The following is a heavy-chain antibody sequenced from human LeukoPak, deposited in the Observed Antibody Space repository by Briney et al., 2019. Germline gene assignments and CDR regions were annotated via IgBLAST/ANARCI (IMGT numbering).Heavy chain of an antibody. CDR2: ISGSGSNT. CDR3: AKDVRGYNRPFDY. D-gene: IGHD3-10*02. Sequence: GGSLRLSCAASGFSFSTCAMNCVRQAPGKGLEWVSAISGSGSNTYYADSVKGRFTISRDNSENTLYLQMNSLRAEDTALYYCAKDVRGYNRPFDYWGQGTLVTVSS. J-gene: IGHJ4*02. CDR1: GFSFSTCA. V-gene: IGHV3-23*01.